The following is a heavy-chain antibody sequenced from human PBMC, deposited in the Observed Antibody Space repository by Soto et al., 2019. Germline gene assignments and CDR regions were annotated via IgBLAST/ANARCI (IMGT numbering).Heavy chain of an antibody. D-gene: IGHD4-17*01. Sequence: PVGSLRLSCAASGFTFSTYAMNWVRQARGKGLEGVAAITASGIAAWYADSVKGRFTISRDNSKNTLYLQMNSLRTEDTAVYYCAHPRGYGVFDAIDIWGQGTMVTVSS. CDR3: AHPRGYGVFDAIDI. CDR2: ITASGIAA. CDR1: GFTFSTYA. V-gene: IGHV3-23*01. J-gene: IGHJ3*02.